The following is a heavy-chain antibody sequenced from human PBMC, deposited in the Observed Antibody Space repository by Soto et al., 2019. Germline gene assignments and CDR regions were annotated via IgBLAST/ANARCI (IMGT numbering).Heavy chain of an antibody. CDR2: ISHSGTS. CDR1: GGSISSSHW. CDR3: ARVVLTITRGAFDA. Sequence: QVQLQESGPGLVKPSGTLSLTCAVSGGSISSSHWWTWVRQSPGKELEYIGEISHSGTSNSNPSLKSRVTLSVDKSKNHFSLTLTSVTVADTAVYYCARVVLTITRGAFDAWGQGTLVIVSS. J-gene: IGHJ3*01. D-gene: IGHD3-9*01. V-gene: IGHV4-4*02.